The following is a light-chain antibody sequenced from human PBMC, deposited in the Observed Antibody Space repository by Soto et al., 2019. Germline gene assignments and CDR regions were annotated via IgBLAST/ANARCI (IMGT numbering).Light chain of an antibody. Sequence: QSALTQPASVSGSPGQSITISCTGTSSDVGGYNYASWYQQHPGKAPKLMIYEVSNRPSGVSNRFSGSKSGNTASLTISGLQAEDEADYYCSSYTSSRTYVFGTGTKVTVL. CDR3: SSYTSSRTYV. J-gene: IGLJ1*01. CDR2: EVS. CDR1: SSDVGGYNY. V-gene: IGLV2-14*01.